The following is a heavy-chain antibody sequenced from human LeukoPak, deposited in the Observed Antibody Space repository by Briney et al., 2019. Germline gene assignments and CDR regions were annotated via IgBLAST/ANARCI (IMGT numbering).Heavy chain of an antibody. CDR1: GFTFSSYG. J-gene: IGHJ4*02. V-gene: IGHV3-23*01. D-gene: IGHD2-15*01. CDR2: ISGSGGNT. Sequence: GGTLRLSCAASGFTFSSYGMSWVRQAPGKGLEWISGISGSGGNTYYADSVKGRFTISRDNSKNTLYLQMNSLRAEDTAVYYCARDWGVVVVAANDYWGQGTLVTVSS. CDR3: ARDWGVVVVAANDY.